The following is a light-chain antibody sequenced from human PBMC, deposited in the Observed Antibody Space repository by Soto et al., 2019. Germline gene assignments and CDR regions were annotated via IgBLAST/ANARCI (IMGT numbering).Light chain of an antibody. V-gene: IGLV2-23*02. CDR1: SSDVGSHNL. CDR2: EVS. J-gene: IGLJ7*01. CDR3: CSYGGSRAV. Sequence: QSVLTQPASVSGSPGQSITISCTGTSSDVGSHNLVSWYQQHPGQAPKLMIYEVSKRPLGVSARFSASKSGNTASLTISGLQAEDEADYYCCSYGGSRAVFGGVTQLTVL.